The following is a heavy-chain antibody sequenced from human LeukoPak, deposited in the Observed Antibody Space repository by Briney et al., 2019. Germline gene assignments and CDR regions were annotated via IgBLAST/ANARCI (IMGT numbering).Heavy chain of an antibody. CDR3: ARERGYYGSGSHNDAFDI. Sequence: PLETLSLTCTVSGGSVSSGSYYWSWIRQPPGKGLEWIGYIYYSGSTNYNPSLKSRVTISVDTSKNQFSLKLSSVTAADTAVYYCARERGYYGSGSHNDAFDIWGQGTMVTVSS. V-gene: IGHV4-61*01. D-gene: IGHD3-10*01. CDR1: GGSVSSGSYY. J-gene: IGHJ3*02. CDR2: IYYSGST.